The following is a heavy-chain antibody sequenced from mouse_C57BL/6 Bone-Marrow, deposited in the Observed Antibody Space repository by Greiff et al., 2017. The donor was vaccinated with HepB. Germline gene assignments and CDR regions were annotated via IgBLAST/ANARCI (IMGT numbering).Heavy chain of an antibody. D-gene: IGHD2-5*01. CDR1: GYTLTSHD. V-gene: IGHV1-85*01. CDR2: IFPRDGSN. J-gene: IGHJ1*03. Sequence: VMLQESGPELVKPGASVKLFCKASGYTLTSHDIKRVKQRPGQGIEWIGWIFPRDGSNKYNEKFKGEATLTVDTSSSTAYMELHSLTSEDSAVYFCARERGYSNYVPYWYFDVWGTGTTVTVSS. CDR3: ARERGYSNYVPYWYFDV.